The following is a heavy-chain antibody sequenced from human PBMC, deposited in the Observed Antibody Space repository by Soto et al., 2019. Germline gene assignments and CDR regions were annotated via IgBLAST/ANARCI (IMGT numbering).Heavy chain of an antibody. Sequence: ASVKVSCKASGCTFTSYAMHWVRQAPGQRLEWMGWINAGNGNTKYSQKFQGRVTITRDTSASTAYMELSSLRSEDTAVYYCARESVYDILTGPFDYWGQGTLVTVSS. D-gene: IGHD3-9*01. J-gene: IGHJ4*02. CDR1: GCTFTSYA. V-gene: IGHV1-3*01. CDR3: ARESVYDILTGPFDY. CDR2: INAGNGNT.